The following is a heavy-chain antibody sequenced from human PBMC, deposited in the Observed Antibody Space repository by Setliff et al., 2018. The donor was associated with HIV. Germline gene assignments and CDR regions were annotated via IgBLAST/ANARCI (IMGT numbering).Heavy chain of an antibody. CDR2: ISSKRTSI. CDR3: ARDWAMVRGVTTYYFDY. V-gene: IGHV3-48*01. CDR1: GFTFGDFC. J-gene: IGHJ4*02. Sequence: GGSLRLSCETSGFTFGDFCMNWVRQAPGKGLEWISYISSKRTSIYYADSGKGRFTISRDNDRNSLYLQMNSLRAEDTAVYYCARDWAMVRGVTTYYFDYWGQGTLVTVSS. D-gene: IGHD3-10*01.